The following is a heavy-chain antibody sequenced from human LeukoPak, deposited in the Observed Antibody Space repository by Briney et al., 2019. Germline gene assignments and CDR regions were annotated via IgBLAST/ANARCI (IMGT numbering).Heavy chain of an antibody. V-gene: IGHV3-23*01. CDR2: IGVSGTGT. D-gene: IGHD2-2*01. CDR1: GFTLSNYA. J-gene: IGHJ1*01. Sequence: TGGSLRLSCAASGFTLSNYAMSWVRQAPGKGLEWVSAIGVSGTGTYYADSVKGRFTISGDNSKSALFLQMNSLRAEDTAVYYCAAYNCSSAKCYSGGLEHWGQGTQLTVSS. CDR3: AAYNCSSAKCYSGGLEH.